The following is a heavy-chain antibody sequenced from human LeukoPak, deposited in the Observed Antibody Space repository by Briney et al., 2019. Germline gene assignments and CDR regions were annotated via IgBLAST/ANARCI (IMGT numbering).Heavy chain of an antibody. Sequence: GGSLRLSCTASGFTFRDYYMTWIRQAPGKGLEWVSYITNSGSRTYNAASVTGRFTISRDNAKNSLYLQMDSLRAEDTAVYYCARDGITGTTAPVDVWGKGTTVTVSS. D-gene: IGHD1-7*01. CDR2: ITNSGSRT. CDR3: ARDGITGTTAPVDV. V-gene: IGHV3-11*01. J-gene: IGHJ6*04. CDR1: GFTFRDYY.